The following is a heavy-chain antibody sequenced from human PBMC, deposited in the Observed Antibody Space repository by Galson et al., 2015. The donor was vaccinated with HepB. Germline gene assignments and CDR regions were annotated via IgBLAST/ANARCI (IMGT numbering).Heavy chain of an antibody. J-gene: IGHJ5*02. Sequence: SLRLSCAASGFTFSDYYMSWIRQAPGKGLEWVSYISSSGSTIYYADSVKGRFTISRDNAKNSLYLQMNSLRAEDTAVYYCARVWGYCSGGSCKHWFDPWGQGTLVTVSS. CDR2: ISSSGSTI. CDR1: GFTFSDYY. D-gene: IGHD2-15*01. CDR3: ARVWGYCSGGSCKHWFDP. V-gene: IGHV3-11*01.